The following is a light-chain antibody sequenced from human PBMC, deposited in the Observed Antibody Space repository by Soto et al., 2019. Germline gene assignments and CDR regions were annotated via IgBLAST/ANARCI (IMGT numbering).Light chain of an antibody. CDR2: EVT. Sequence: QSALTQPASVSGSPGQSITISCTGTSSDVGEYNSVSWYQQHPGKAPKLIIYEVTNRPSGVSDRLAGSKSGNTASLTISGLQAEDEADYYCDSHTTTSTLVFGGGTKLTVL. J-gene: IGLJ2*01. V-gene: IGLV2-14*01. CDR1: SSDVGEYNS. CDR3: DSHTTTSTLV.